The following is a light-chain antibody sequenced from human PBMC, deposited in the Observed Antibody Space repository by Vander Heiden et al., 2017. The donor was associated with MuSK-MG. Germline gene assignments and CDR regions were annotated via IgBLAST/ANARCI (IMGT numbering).Light chain of an antibody. CDR2: AAS. Sequence: DIQLTQSPSFLSASVGDRVTITCRASQGISSYLAWYQQKPGKAPKLLIYAASTLQSGVPSRFSGSGSGTEFTLTISSLQPEDFATYYCQPLNSCPLTFGGGTKVDIK. V-gene: IGKV1-9*01. CDR1: QGISSY. CDR3: QPLNSCPLT. J-gene: IGKJ4*01.